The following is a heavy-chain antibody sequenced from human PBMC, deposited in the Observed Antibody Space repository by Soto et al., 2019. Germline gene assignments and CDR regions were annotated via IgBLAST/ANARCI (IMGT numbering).Heavy chain of an antibody. D-gene: IGHD3-16*02. V-gene: IGHV3-73*01. CDR1: GFTFSGSA. CDR3: TRHYDYIWGSYRQGGYYYDYMDV. CDR2: IRSKANSYAT. Sequence: EVQLVESGGGLVQPGGSLKLSCAASGFTFSGSAMHWVRQASGKGLEWVGRIRSKANSYATAYAASVKGRFTISRDDSKNTAYLQMNSLKTEDTAVYYCTRHYDYIWGSYRQGGYYYDYMDVWGKGTTVTVSS. J-gene: IGHJ6*03.